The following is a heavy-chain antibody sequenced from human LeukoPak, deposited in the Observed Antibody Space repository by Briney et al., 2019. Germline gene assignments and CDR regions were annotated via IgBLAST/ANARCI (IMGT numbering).Heavy chain of an antibody. CDR1: GYSFTNYG. CDR2: ISAYNGNT. Sequence: ASVKVSCKASGYSFTNYGFNWVRQAPGQGHEWMGWISAYNGNTNYAQKLQGRVTMTADTSTSTAYMELRSLRSDDTALYYCVRQDPPTATLDYWGQGTLVTVSS. V-gene: IGHV1-18*01. D-gene: IGHD2-15*01. J-gene: IGHJ4*02. CDR3: VRQDPPTATLDY.